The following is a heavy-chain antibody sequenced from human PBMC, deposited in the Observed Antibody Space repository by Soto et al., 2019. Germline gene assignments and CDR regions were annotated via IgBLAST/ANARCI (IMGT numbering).Heavy chain of an antibody. CDR3: AREGFDHRPDY. CDR2: MFASGSS. CDR1: GDSISSPNW. V-gene: IGHV4-4*02. Sequence: QVQLQESGPGLVKPSETLSLTCAVSGDSISSPNWWSWYRQTPGKGLELIGEMFASGSSDYNPSLNGRVTISLDTSKNHFSLKLTSLTAADTAIYYCAREGFDHRPDYWGQGIPVTVSS. J-gene: IGHJ4*02.